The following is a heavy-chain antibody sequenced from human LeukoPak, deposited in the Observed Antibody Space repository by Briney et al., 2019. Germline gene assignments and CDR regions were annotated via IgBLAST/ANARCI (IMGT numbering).Heavy chain of an antibody. D-gene: IGHD4-17*01. CDR3: ARAGGTTTVTNGADYYYYYMDV. J-gene: IGHJ6*03. CDR1: GFTFSSYE. V-gene: IGHV3-48*03. Sequence: GGSLRLSCAASGFTFSSYEMYWVRQAPGKGLEWVSYISSSGSTIYYADSVKGRFTISRDNAKNSLYLQMNSLRAEDTAVYYCARAGGTTTVTNGADYYYYYMDVWGKGTTVTVSS. CDR2: ISSSGSTI.